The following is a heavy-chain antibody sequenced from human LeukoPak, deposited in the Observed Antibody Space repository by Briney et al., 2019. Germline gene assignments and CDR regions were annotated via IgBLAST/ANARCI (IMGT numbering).Heavy chain of an antibody. Sequence: KPSGTLSLTCAVSGDSISSGDYYWSWIRQPAGKGLEWIGRISSSGSTNYNPSLKSRVTMSVDTSKNQFSLKLSSVTAADTAVYYCAREYSSGWYRKFDYWGQGTLVTVSS. CDR3: AREYSSGWYRKFDY. V-gene: IGHV4-61*02. D-gene: IGHD6-19*01. CDR2: ISSSGST. J-gene: IGHJ4*02. CDR1: GDSISSGDYY.